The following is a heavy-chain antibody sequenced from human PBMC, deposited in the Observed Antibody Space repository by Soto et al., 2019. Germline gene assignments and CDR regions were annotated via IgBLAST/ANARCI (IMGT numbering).Heavy chain of an antibody. CDR1: GFTFSSYS. J-gene: IGHJ6*03. Sequence: GGSLRLSCAASGFTFSSYSMNWVRQAPGKGLEWVSYISSSSTIYYADSVKGRFTISRDNAKNSLYLQMNSLRAEDTAVYYCARGAGSGYDFAYYYYYMDVWGKGTTVTVSS. CDR2: ISSSSTI. D-gene: IGHD5-12*01. V-gene: IGHV3-48*01. CDR3: ARGAGSGYDFAYYYYYMDV.